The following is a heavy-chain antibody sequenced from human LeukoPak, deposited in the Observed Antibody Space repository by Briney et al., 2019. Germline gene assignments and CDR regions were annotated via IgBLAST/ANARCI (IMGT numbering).Heavy chain of an antibody. CDR3: ARHYYDSSGLPSLFDY. CDR1: GYTFTTFW. CDR2: INPGDSSA. J-gene: IGHJ4*02. D-gene: IGHD3-22*01. Sequence: GESLKISCQASGYTFTTFWIGWVRQMPGKGLKWMGIINPGDSSARYSPSFQGQVTISADKSISTAYLQWSSLKASDTAVYYCARHYYDSSGLPSLFDYWGQGTLVTVSS. V-gene: IGHV5-51*01.